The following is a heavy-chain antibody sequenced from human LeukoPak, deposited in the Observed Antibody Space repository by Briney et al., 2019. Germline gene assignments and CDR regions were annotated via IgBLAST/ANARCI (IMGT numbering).Heavy chain of an antibody. D-gene: IGHD2-21*01. J-gene: IGHJ3*02. CDR1: GGSISSYY. CDR2: IYYSGST. CDR3: ARGVVVVIANDAFDI. Sequence: SETLSLTCTVSGGSISSYYWSWIRQPPGKGLEWIGYIYYSGSTNNNPSLTSRVTISVDTSKNQFSLKLSSVTAADTAVYYCARGVVVVIANDAFDIWGQGTMVTVSS. V-gene: IGHV4-59*01.